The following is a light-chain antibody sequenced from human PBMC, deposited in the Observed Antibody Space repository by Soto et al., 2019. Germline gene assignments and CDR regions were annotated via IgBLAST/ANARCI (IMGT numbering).Light chain of an antibody. CDR1: SSDVGGYNS. Sequence: QSALTQPASVSGSPGQSITISCTETSSDVGGYNSVSWYQQHPGKAPKLMIFEVSNRPSGVSNRFSGSKSGNTASLTISGLHTEDEADYYCSSHTSSNAWVFGGGTKLTVL. J-gene: IGLJ3*02. CDR3: SSHTSSNAWV. CDR2: EVS. V-gene: IGLV2-14*01.